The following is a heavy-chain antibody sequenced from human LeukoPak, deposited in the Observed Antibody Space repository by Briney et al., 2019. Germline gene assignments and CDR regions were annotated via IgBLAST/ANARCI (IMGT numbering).Heavy chain of an antibody. CDR2: IYPGDSDT. CDR3: ARGLCFGEKRFDH. J-gene: IGHJ4*02. CDR1: GFSFSTYW. V-gene: IGHV5-51*01. D-gene: IGHD3-10*01. Sequence: PGESLKISCEGSGFSFSTYWIGWVRQMPGKGLEWMGIIYPGDSDTRYSPSFQGQVSISADKSISTAYLQWNSLRASDTAMYYCARGLCFGEKRFDHWGQGPLVPVSS.